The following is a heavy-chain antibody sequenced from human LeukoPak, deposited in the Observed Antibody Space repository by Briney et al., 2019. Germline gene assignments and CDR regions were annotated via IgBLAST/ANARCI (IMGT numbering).Heavy chain of an antibody. CDR2: ISYNGDAQ. J-gene: IGHJ4*02. CDR1: GFTFSSYA. D-gene: IGHD3-10*01. Sequence: GGSLRLSCAASGFTFSSYAMHWFRQAPGRGLEWVVVISYNGDAQQSADSVKGRFIISRDNSKNTLFLEMNSLRPEDTGTYYCARDSSPHYFGSGRPTDSWGQGTLVIVSS. V-gene: IGHV3-30-3*01. CDR3: ARDSSPHYFGSGRPTDS.